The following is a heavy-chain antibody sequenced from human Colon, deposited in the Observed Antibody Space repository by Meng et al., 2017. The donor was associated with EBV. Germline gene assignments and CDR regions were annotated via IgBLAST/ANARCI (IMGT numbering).Heavy chain of an antibody. Sequence: QVQLQESGPGLGKLSQTLSPTCSVSGGSIRSGDYHWGWIRQPTGKGLEWIGEIYHSGRTNYTPSVKSRVSMSVDKSQNHFSLRLSSVTAADTAVYYCTTLYGDSISWGQGTMVTVSS. CDR3: TTLYGDSIS. CDR1: GGSIRSGDYH. J-gene: IGHJ4*02. D-gene: IGHD4-17*01. CDR2: IYHSGRT. V-gene: IGHV4-30-4*03.